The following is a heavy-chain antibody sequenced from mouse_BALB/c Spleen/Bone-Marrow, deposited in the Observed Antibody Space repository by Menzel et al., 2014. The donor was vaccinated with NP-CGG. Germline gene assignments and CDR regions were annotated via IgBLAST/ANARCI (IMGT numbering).Heavy chain of an antibody. CDR3: TRFWDEAY. V-gene: IGHV1S81*02. D-gene: IGHD4-1*01. CDR1: GYTFTNYY. CDR2: INPRNGGT. J-gene: IGHJ3*01. Sequence: QVQLKESGAELVKSGASVKLSCKASGYTFTNYYMYWVKQRPGQGLEWIGEINPRNGGTNFNEKFKRKATLTVDKSSSTAYMKLNSLTSEDSAVYYCTRFWDEAYWGQGTLVTVSA.